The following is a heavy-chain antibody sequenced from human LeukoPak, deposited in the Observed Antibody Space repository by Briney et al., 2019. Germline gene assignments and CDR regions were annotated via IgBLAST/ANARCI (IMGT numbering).Heavy chain of an antibody. V-gene: IGHV3-20*04. Sequence: GGSLRLSCAASGFTFDDYGMSWVRQAPGKGLEWVSGINWNGGSTGYADSVKGRFTISRDNAKNSLYLQMNSLRAEDSAMYYCTRIYCSGGTCSYFDYWGQGTLVTVSS. CDR2: INWNGGST. CDR3: TRIYCSGGTCSYFDY. D-gene: IGHD2-15*01. J-gene: IGHJ4*02. CDR1: GFTFDDYG.